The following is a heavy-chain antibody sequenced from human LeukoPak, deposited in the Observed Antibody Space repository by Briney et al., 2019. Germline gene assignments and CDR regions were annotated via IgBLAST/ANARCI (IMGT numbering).Heavy chain of an antibody. Sequence: AGESLKISCKGSGYRFGSYLIAWVRPMPGKGLEWMGIIYPGDSDTRYSPSFQGQVTISVDKSISTAYLQWSSLKASDTAVYYCARETINRFDPWGQGTLVTVSS. D-gene: IGHD5-24*01. CDR2: IYPGDSDT. V-gene: IGHV5-51*01. CDR3: ARETINRFDP. J-gene: IGHJ5*02. CDR1: GYRFGSYL.